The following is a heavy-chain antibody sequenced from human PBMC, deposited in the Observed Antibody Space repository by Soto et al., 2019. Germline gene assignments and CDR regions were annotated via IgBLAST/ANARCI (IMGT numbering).Heavy chain of an antibody. CDR1: GGSISSYY. CDR2: IYYSGIT. J-gene: IGHJ6*02. V-gene: IGHV4-59*01. D-gene: IGHD1-20*01. Sequence: QVQLQESGPGLVKPSETLSLTCTVSGGSISSYYWSWIRQPPGKGLEWIGYIYYSGITNYNPSLKSRVTISVDTSKNQFSLKLRSVTAADTAVYYCARYKSNYYYGMDVWGQGTTVTVSS. CDR3: ARYKSNYYYGMDV.